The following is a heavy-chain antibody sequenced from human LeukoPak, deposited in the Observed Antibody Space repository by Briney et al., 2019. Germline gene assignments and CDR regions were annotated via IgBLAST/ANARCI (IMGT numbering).Heavy chain of an antibody. Sequence: GASVKVSCKASGFTFTSSAMQWVRQARGQRLEWIGWIVVGSGNTNYAQKFQGRVTMTRDTSISTAYMELSRLRSDDTAVYYCARAFYIVGCADYWGQGTLVTVSS. CDR3: ARAFYIVGCADY. J-gene: IGHJ4*02. D-gene: IGHD2-15*01. CDR2: IVVGSGNT. CDR1: GFTFTSSA. V-gene: IGHV1-58*02.